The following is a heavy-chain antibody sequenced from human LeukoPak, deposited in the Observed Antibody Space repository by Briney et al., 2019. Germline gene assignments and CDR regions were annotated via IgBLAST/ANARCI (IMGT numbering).Heavy chain of an antibody. D-gene: IGHD3-22*01. CDR2: ISYDGSNK. Sequence: GGSLRLSCAASGFTFSSYAMHWVRQAPGKWLEWVAVISYDGSNKYYADSVKGRFTISRDNSKNTLYLQMNSLRAEDTAVYYCARDNYDSSGPYYFDYWGQGTLVTVSS. CDR3: ARDNYDSSGPYYFDY. V-gene: IGHV3-30*04. CDR1: GFTFSSYA. J-gene: IGHJ4*02.